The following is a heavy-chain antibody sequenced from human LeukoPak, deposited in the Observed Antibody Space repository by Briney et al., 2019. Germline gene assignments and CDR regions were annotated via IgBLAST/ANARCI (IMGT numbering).Heavy chain of an antibody. D-gene: IGHD3-22*01. CDR1: GFTVSSNY. J-gene: IGHJ3*02. V-gene: IGHV3-66*01. CDR2: IYSGGST. Sequence: GGFLRLSCAASGFTVSSNYMSWVRQAPGKGLEWVSVIYSGGSTYYADSVKGRFTISRDNSKNTLYLQMNSLRAEDTAVYYCARDYDYDSSGATAAFDIWGQGTMVTVSS. CDR3: ARDYDYDSSGATAAFDI.